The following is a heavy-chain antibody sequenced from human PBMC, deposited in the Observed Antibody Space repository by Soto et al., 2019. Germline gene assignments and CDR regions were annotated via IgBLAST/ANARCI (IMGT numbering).Heavy chain of an antibody. D-gene: IGHD6-13*01. J-gene: IGHJ6*02. CDR1: GGTFSSYA. CDR3: ASIAAAESPYYYGMDV. Sequence: QVQLVQSGAEVKKPGSSVKVSCKASGGTFSSYAISWVRQAPGQGLEWMGGIIPIFGTANCAQKFQGRVTITADESTSTAYMELSSLRSEDTAVYYCASIAAAESPYYYGMDVWGQGTTVTVSS. CDR2: IIPIFGTA. V-gene: IGHV1-69*01.